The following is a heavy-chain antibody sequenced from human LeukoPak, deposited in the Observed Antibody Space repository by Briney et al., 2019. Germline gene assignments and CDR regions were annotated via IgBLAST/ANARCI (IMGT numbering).Heavy chain of an antibody. CDR2: ISGNGGST. Sequence: QPGESLRLSCAASGLTFSSYAMSWVRQAPGKGLEWVSAISGNGGSTYYADSVKGRFTISRDNSKNTLYLQMNSLRAEDTAVYYCAKGARFDVLTGYSYYYYYYMDVWGKGTTVTVSS. CDR1: GLTFSSYA. D-gene: IGHD3-9*01. J-gene: IGHJ6*03. CDR3: AKGARFDVLTGYSYYYYYYMDV. V-gene: IGHV3-23*01.